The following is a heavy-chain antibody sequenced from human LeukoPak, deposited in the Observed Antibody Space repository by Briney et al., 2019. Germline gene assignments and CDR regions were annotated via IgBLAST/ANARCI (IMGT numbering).Heavy chain of an antibody. CDR1: GGTFSSYA. J-gene: IGHJ3*02. D-gene: IGHD2-2*01. CDR3: AREPVRSSTSCYWCAFDI. CDR2: IIPIFGTA. Sequence: ASVKVSCKASGGTFSSYAISWVRQAPGQGLEWMGGIIPIFGTANYAQKFQGRVTITADESTSTAYMELSSLRSEDTAVYYCAREPVRSSTSCYWCAFDIWGQGRMVTVSS. V-gene: IGHV1-69*01.